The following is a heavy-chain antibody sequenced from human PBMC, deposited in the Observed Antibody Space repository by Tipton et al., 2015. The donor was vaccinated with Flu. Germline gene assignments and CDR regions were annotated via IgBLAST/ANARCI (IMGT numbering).Heavy chain of an antibody. V-gene: IGHV4-59*01. J-gene: IGHJ4*02. D-gene: IGHD1-20*01. CDR1: GDSISSYY. CDR2: SYYSGIT. CDR3: ARDVAAVPGALIT. Sequence: TLSLTCTVSGDSISSYYWTWIRQPPGKGLEWIGYSYYSGITNYNPSLKSRVTISVDTSKTQVSLKLSSVTAADTAVYYCARDVAAVPGALITWGQGTLVTVSS.